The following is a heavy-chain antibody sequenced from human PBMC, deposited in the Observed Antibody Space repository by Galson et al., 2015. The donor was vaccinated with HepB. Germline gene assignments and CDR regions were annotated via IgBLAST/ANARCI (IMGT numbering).Heavy chain of an antibody. CDR2: ISYDGSNK. Sequence: SLRLSCAASGFTFSSYAMHWVRQAPGKGLEWVAVISYDGSNKYYADSVKGRFIISRDNSKNTLYLQMNSLRAEDTAVYYCARDREDSSGYVDWFDPWGQGTLVTVSS. CDR1: GFTFSSYA. CDR3: ARDREDSSGYVDWFDP. J-gene: IGHJ5*02. V-gene: IGHV3-30-3*01. D-gene: IGHD3-22*01.